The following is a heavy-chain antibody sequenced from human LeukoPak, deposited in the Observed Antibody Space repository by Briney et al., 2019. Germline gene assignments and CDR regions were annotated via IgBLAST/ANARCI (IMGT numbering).Heavy chain of an antibody. CDR1: GGSFSGYY. Sequence: PSETLSLTCAVYGGSFSGYYWSWIRQPPGKGLEWIGEINHSGGTNYNPSLKSRVTISVDTSKNQFSLKLSSVTAADTAVYYCARRDENYYYYMDVWGKGTTVTISS. J-gene: IGHJ6*03. CDR3: ARRDENYYYYMDV. V-gene: IGHV4-34*01. CDR2: INHSGGT.